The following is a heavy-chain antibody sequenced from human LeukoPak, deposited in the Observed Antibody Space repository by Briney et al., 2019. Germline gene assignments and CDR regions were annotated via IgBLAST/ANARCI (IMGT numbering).Heavy chain of an antibody. J-gene: IGHJ4*02. CDR2: ISGSAITT. V-gene: IGHV3-23*01. D-gene: IGHD1-26*01. Sequence: GGSLRLSCAASGFYFDYYAMSWVRQPPGQGLEWVSTISGSAITTFYADAVKGRFTISRDNPQNTLFLQMNSLRADDTAVYHCARTTRILGASLVDYWGQGIQVTVSS. CDR1: GFYFDYYA. CDR3: ARTTRILGASLVDY.